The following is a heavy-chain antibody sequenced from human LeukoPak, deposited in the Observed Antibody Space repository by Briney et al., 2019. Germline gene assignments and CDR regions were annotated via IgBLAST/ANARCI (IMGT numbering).Heavy chain of an antibody. CDR3: ARGYSSSWYGSDYYYMDV. CDR2: INPSGGST. CDR1: GYTFTSYY. J-gene: IGHJ6*03. Sequence: ASVKVSCKAFGYTFTSYYMHWVRQAPGQALEWMGIINPSGGSTSYAQKFQGRVTMTRDMSTSTVYMELSSLRSEDTAVYYCARGYSSSWYGSDYYYMDVWGKGTTVTVSS. V-gene: IGHV1-46*01. D-gene: IGHD6-13*01.